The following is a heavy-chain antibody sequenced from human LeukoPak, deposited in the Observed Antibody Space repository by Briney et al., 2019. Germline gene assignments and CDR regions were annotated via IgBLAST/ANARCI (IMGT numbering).Heavy chain of an antibody. V-gene: IGHV4-61*02. CDR3: ARVFEDWNYPQAHDY. J-gene: IGHJ4*02. CDR1: GGSISSGSYY. CDR2: IYTSGST. D-gene: IGHD1-7*01. Sequence: PSQTLSLTCTVSGGSISSGSYYWSWIRQPAGKGLEWIGRIYTSGSTNYNPSLKSRVTISVDTSKNQFSLKLSSVTAADTAVYYCARVFEDWNYPQAHDYWGQGTLVTVSS.